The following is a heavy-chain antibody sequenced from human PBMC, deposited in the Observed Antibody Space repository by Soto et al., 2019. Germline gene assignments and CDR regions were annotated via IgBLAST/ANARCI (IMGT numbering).Heavy chain of an antibody. J-gene: IGHJ3*02. V-gene: IGHV4-61*01. CDR2: IYYSGST. CDR1: GGSVSSGSYY. Sequence: PSETLSLTCTVSGGSVSSGSYYWSWIRQPPGEELEWIGYIYYSGSTNYNPSLKSRVTISVDTSKNQFSLKLSSVSAADTAVYYCASFSVASDAFDIWGQGTMVTVSS. CDR3: ASFSVASDAFDI. D-gene: IGHD5-12*01.